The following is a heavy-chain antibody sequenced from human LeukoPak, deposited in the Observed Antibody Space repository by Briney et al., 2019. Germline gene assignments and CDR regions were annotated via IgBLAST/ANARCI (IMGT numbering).Heavy chain of an antibody. J-gene: IGHJ5*02. Sequence: GASVKVSCKASGGTFSSYAISWVRQAPGQGLEWMGGIIPIFGTANYAQKFQGRVTITADKSTSTAYMELSSLRSEDTAVYYCARDKSLEFGYSYGPNWFDPWGQGTLVTVSS. D-gene: IGHD5-18*01. CDR3: ARDKSLEFGYSYGPNWFDP. CDR2: IIPIFGTA. CDR1: GGTFSSYA. V-gene: IGHV1-69*06.